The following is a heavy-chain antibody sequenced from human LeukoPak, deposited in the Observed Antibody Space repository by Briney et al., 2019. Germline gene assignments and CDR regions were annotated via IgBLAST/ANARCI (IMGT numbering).Heavy chain of an antibody. V-gene: IGHV1-58*01. CDR1: GLTFTSSA. CDR3: AAALRGYYDSSGYGY. J-gene: IGHJ4*02. D-gene: IGHD3-22*01. Sequence: SVKVSCKASGLTFTSSAVQWVRQARGQRLEWIGWIVVGSGNTNYAQKFQERVTITRDMSTSTAYMELSSLRSEDTAVYYCAAALRGYYDSSGYGYWGQGTLVTVSS. CDR2: IVVGSGNT.